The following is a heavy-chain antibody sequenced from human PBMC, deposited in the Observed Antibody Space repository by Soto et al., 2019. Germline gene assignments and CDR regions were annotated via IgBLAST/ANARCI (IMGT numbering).Heavy chain of an antibody. D-gene: IGHD3-22*01. CDR3: ARVSDYYDSSGYGVYDY. J-gene: IGHJ4*02. Sequence: EVQLVESGGGLIQPGGSLRLSCAASGFTVSSNYMSWVRQAPGKGLEWVSVIYSGGSTYYADSVKGRFTISRDNSKNTXYRQMTSRRAEDTAVYYCARVSDYYDSSGYGVYDYWGPGTLVTVSS. CDR2: IYSGGST. CDR1: GFTVSSNY. V-gene: IGHV3-53*01.